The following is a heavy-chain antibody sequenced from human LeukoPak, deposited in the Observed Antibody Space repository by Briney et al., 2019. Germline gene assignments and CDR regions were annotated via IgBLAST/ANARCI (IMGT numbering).Heavy chain of an antibody. Sequence: PSETLSLTCAVYGGSFSGYYWSWIRQPPGKGLEWIGEIKHSGSTNYNPSLKSRVTISVDTSKNQFSLKLSSVTAADTAVYYCARHSSGYYYTPKVGYYFDYWGQGTLVTVSS. D-gene: IGHD3-22*01. J-gene: IGHJ4*02. V-gene: IGHV4-34*01. CDR3: ARHSSGYYYTPKVGYYFDY. CDR1: GGSFSGYY. CDR2: IKHSGST.